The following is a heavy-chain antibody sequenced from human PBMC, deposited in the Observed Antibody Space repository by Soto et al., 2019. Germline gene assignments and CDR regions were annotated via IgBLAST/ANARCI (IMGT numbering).Heavy chain of an antibody. CDR3: ARDTDSSGYYDY. CDR1: GYTFTGYY. V-gene: IGHV1-69*13. J-gene: IGHJ4*02. Sequence: SVKFSCKASGYTFTGYYFHWVRQAPGQGLEWMGGIIPIFGTANYAQKFQGRVTITADESTSTAYMELSSLRSEDTAVYYCARDTDSSGYYDYWGQGTLVTVSS. D-gene: IGHD3-22*01. CDR2: IIPIFGTA.